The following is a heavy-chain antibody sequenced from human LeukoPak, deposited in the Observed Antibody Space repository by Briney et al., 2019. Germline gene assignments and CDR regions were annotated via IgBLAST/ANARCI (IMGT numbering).Heavy chain of an antibody. D-gene: IGHD3-10*01. V-gene: IGHV4-39*01. CDR3: ARRHYGSGNIDS. CDR1: SDSISSSSYL. Sequence: PSETLSLTCSVSSDSISSSSYLWVWVRQPPGKGLEWIGDIYSNGHISYNPSLKSRAAISVDTSKNQFSLNLSSVTAADTAVYYCARRHYGSGNIDSWGQGTLVTVSS. J-gene: IGHJ4*02. CDR2: IYSNGHI.